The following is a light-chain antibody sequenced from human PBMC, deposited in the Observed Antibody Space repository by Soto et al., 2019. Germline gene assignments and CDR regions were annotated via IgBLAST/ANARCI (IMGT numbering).Light chain of an antibody. J-gene: IGLJ1*01. CDR1: SSDVGAYNY. Sequence: QSVLTQPASVSGSPGQSITISCTGNSSDVGAYNYVSWYQQHPGKAPKFMIYEVSNRPSGVSDRFSASKSGNTASLTISGLQAEDEADYYCSSYTRSTSDVFGTGTKLTVL. CDR3: SSYTRSTSDV. V-gene: IGLV2-14*01. CDR2: EVS.